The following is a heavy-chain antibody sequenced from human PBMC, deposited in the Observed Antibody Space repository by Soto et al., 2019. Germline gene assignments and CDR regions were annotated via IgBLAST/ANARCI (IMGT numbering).Heavy chain of an antibody. D-gene: IGHD4-17*01. Sequence: SVKVSCKASGGTFSSYAISWVRQAPGQGLEWMGGIIPIFGTANYAQKFQGRVTITADKSTSTAYMELSSLRSEDTAVYYCARCDGDYCYYGMDVWGQGTTVTVSS. J-gene: IGHJ6*02. CDR1: GGTFSSYA. CDR3: ARCDGDYCYYGMDV. V-gene: IGHV1-69*06. CDR2: IIPIFGTA.